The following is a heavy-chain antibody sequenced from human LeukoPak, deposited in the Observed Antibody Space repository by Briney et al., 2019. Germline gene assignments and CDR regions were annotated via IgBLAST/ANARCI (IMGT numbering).Heavy chain of an antibody. V-gene: IGHV3-23*01. Sequence: PGGSLRLSCAASGFTFSSYAMSWVRQAPGKGLEWVSAISGSGGSTYYADSVEGRFTISRDNSKNTLYLQMNSPRAEDTAVYYCAKDTRWAYYYYGMDVWGQGTTVTVSS. CDR2: ISGSGGST. J-gene: IGHJ6*02. CDR3: AKDTRWAYYYYGMDV. D-gene: IGHD5-24*01. CDR1: GFTFSSYA.